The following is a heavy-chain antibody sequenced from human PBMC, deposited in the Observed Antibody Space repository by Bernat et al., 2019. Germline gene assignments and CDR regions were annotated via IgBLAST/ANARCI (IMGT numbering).Heavy chain of an antibody. V-gene: IGHV3-21*01. Sequence: EVQLVESGGGLVTPGGSLRLSCAASGFTFSSYCMTWVRQAPGKGLEWVSSITDSSTYMYYADSVRGRFTISRDNAKNSLYLQMNRLRAEDTAVYYCTTGLITLGRGVIILRYLDYWGQGTLVTVSS. CDR1: GFTFSSYC. CDR2: ITDSSTYM. J-gene: IGHJ4*02. CDR3: TTGLITLGRGVIILRYLDY. D-gene: IGHD3-10*01.